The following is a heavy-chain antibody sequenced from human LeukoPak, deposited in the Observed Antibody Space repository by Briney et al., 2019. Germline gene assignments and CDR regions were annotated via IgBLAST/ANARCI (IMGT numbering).Heavy chain of an antibody. Sequence: SETLSLTCTVSGGSISSYYWSWIRQPPGKGLEWIGYIYYSGSTNYNPSLKSRVTISVDTSKNQFSLKLSSVTAADTAVHYCARQGYDYVWGSYRPGPFDYWGQGTLVTVSS. CDR2: IYYSGST. CDR1: GGSISSYY. J-gene: IGHJ4*02. D-gene: IGHD3-16*02. V-gene: IGHV4-59*08. CDR3: ARQGYDYVWGSYRPGPFDY.